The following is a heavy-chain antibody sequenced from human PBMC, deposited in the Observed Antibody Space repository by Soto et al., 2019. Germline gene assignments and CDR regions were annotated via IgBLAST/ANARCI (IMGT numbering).Heavy chain of an antibody. V-gene: IGHV3-66*01. CDR1: GFTVSSNS. J-gene: IGHJ4*02. CDR3: ARCHSSSWFACFDY. CDR2: IYSGGST. Sequence: HPGGSLRLSCAASGFTVSSNSMSWVRQAPGKGLEWVSVIYSGGSTYYADSVKGRFTISRDNSKNALYLQMNSLRAEDTAVYYCARCHSSSWFACFDYWGQGTLVTVSS. D-gene: IGHD6-13*01.